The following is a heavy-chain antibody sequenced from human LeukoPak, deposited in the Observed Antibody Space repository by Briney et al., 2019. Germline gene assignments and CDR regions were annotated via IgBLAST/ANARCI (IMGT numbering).Heavy chain of an antibody. D-gene: IGHD2-8*01. CDR3: ARDIGGRYSWYYFDY. CDR1: DGSISSYY. V-gene: IGHV4-59*01. J-gene: IGHJ4*02. CDR2: MYYSGST. Sequence: SETLSLTCTVSDGSISSYYWSWIRQPPGKGLEWIGYMYYSGSTNYNPSLKSRVTMSVDTSKNHFSLKMSSVTAADTAVYYCARDIGGRYSWYYFDYWGRGTLVTVSS.